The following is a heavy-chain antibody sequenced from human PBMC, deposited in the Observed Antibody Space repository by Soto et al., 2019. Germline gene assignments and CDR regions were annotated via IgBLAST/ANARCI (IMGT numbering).Heavy chain of an antibody. J-gene: IGHJ4*02. CDR3: TTTVYYDTLTGWGGYFDY. V-gene: IGHV3-15*07. CDR1: GFTFSNAW. Sequence: GGSLRLSCAASGFTFSNAWMNWVRQAPGKGLEWVGRIKRKTNGGKTEYVAPVKGRFTISQDDSKIRLYLQMNSLKNDDTAVYYCTTTVYYDTLTGWGGYFDYWGQGTLVTVSS. CDR2: IKRKTNGGKT. D-gene: IGHD3-9*01.